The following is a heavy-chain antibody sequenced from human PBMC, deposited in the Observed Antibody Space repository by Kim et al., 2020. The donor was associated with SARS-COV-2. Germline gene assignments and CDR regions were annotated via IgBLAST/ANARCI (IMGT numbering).Heavy chain of an antibody. J-gene: IGHJ6*02. Sequence: ASVKVSCKASGYTFTSYGISWVRQAPGQGLEWMGWISAYNGNTNYAQKLQGRVTMTTDTSTSTAYMELRSLRADDTAVYYCARDGWKSSGWYGFDYYYGMDVWGQGTTVTVSS. CDR1: GYTFTSYG. V-gene: IGHV1-18*04. D-gene: IGHD6-19*01. CDR3: ARDGWKSSGWYGFDYYYGMDV. CDR2: ISAYNGNT.